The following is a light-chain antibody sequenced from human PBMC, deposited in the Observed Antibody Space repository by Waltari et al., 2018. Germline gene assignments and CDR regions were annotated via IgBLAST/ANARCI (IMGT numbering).Light chain of an antibody. J-gene: IGKJ4*01. CDR1: QGVRGL. V-gene: IGKV3-15*01. CDR2: DIS. CDR3: QQYGSWPLT. Sequence: ETVLTQSPVTLSVSPGERVALSCRASQGVRGLLAWYQQKPGQAPRLLVYDISTRATGIPARFSGSGSETEFTLTISGLQSEDFALYYCQQYGSWPLTFGGGTKVDLK.